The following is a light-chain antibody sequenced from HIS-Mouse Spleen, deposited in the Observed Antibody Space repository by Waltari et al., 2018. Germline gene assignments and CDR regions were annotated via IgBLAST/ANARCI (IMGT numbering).Light chain of an antibody. CDR2: AAS. V-gene: IGKV1-9*01. Sequence: DIQLTQSPSFLSASVGDRVTITRRASQGISSYLAWYQQKPRKAPKLLIYAASTLQSGVPSRFSGSGSGTEFTLTISSLQPEDFATYYCQQLNSYPPTFGQGTKVEIK. J-gene: IGKJ1*01. CDR3: QQLNSYPPT. CDR1: QGISSY.